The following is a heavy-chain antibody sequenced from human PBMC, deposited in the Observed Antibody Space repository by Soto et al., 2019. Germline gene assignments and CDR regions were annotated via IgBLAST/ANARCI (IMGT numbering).Heavy chain of an antibody. J-gene: IGHJ4*02. Sequence: QVRLVQSGAEVKKPGASVNVTCKPSGYTFTYAYIHWVRQAPGQGLEWLGWINPKNGGTNHAQEFQGRVNMTRDTSSSTAFMELSSLNSNDSAVYYCAREEGTELDFWGQGTLVTVSS. CDR3: AREEGTELDF. CDR2: INPKNGGT. D-gene: IGHD1-7*01. V-gene: IGHV1-2*02. CDR1: GYTFTYAY.